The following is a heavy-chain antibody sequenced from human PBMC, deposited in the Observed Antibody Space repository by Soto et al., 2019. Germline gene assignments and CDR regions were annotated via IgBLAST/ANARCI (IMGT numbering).Heavy chain of an antibody. CDR2: IYYSGGT. CDR1: GASIGSSSYY. CDR3: ARRGGLLSFGGALDY. D-gene: IGHD3-10*01. V-gene: IGHV4-39*01. J-gene: IGHJ4*02. Sequence: QLQLQESGPGLVKPSETLSLTCTVSGASIGSSSYYWGWIRQPPGKGLEWIGNIYYSGGTYYNPSLKSRVTISVHTSKNQFSLKLSCVTAADTAVYYCARRGGLLSFGGALDYWGQGTLVTVSS.